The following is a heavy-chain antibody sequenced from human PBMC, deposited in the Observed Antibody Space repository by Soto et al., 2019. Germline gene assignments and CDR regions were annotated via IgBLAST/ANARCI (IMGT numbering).Heavy chain of an antibody. J-gene: IGHJ6*02. CDR1: GYTFTSYG. D-gene: IGHD2-2*01. Sequence: QVQLVQSGAEVKKPGASVKVSCKASGYTFTSYGISWVRQAPGQGLEWMGWISAYNGNTNYAQKLQGRVTMTTDTSTSTAYMELRSLRSDDTAVYYCARARYCSSTGCYPYYYYGMDVWGQGTTVTVS. CDR3: ARARYCSSTGCYPYYYYGMDV. V-gene: IGHV1-18*04. CDR2: ISAYNGNT.